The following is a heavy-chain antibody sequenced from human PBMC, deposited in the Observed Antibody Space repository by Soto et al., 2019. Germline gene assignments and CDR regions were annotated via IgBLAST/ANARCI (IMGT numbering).Heavy chain of an antibody. CDR2: VNSDGSDL. D-gene: IGHD2-21*02. CDR3: ARDREGDLDY. J-gene: IGHJ4*02. Sequence: GGSLRLSCAASGFSFSSFWMHWVRQAPGKGLVWVSRVNSDGSDLVYADSVKGRFTISSDNAKNTVYLQMNSLRAEDTAVYYCARDREGDLDYWGQGTLVTVSS. CDR1: GFSFSSFW. V-gene: IGHV3-74*03.